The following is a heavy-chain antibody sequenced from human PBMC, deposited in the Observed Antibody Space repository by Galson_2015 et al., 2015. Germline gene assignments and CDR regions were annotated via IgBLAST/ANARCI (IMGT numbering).Heavy chain of an antibody. V-gene: IGHV3-33*01. CDR3: AREGGEQLARGGMDV. CDR1: GFTFSSYG. J-gene: IGHJ6*02. CDR2: IWYDGSNK. Sequence: SLRLSCAASGFTFSSYGMHWVRQAPGKGLEWVAVIWYDGSNKYYADSVKGRFTISRDNSKNTLYLQMNSLRAEDTAVYYCAREGGEQLARGGMDVWGQGTTVTVSS. D-gene: IGHD6-13*01.